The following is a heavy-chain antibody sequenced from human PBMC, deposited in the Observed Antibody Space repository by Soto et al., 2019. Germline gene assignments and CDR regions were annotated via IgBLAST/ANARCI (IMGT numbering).Heavy chain of an antibody. Sequence: EVQLVESGGDLVQPGRSLRLACAASGFTFDNYAMHWVRQLPGKGLEWVSGISWSGGDKAYAASVKGRCSISRENATKSLYLHIDSLRLEDTAVYYCVKDSYYDILTGFSYFDYWGRGTPVTVSS. CDR3: VKDSYYDILTGFSYFDY. J-gene: IGHJ4*02. V-gene: IGHV3-9*01. CDR1: GFTFDNYA. D-gene: IGHD3-9*01. CDR2: ISWSGGDK.